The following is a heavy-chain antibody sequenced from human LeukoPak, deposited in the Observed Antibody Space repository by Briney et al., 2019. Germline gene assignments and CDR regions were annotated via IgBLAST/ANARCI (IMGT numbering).Heavy chain of an antibody. J-gene: IGHJ4*02. CDR1: GFTFSSYS. Sequence: GGSLRLSCAASGFTFSSYSMNWVRQAPGKGLEWVSSISSSSSYIYHADSVKGRFTISRDNAKNSLYLQMNSLRAEDTAVYYCARDKREWFGELLRGAYDYWGQGTLVTVSS. D-gene: IGHD3-10*01. CDR3: ARDKREWFGELLRGAYDY. CDR2: ISSSSSYI. V-gene: IGHV3-21*01.